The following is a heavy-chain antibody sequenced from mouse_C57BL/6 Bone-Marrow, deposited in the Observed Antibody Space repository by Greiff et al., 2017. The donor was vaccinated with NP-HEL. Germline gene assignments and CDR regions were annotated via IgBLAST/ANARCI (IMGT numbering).Heavy chain of an antibody. Sequence: QVQLKESGPGLVQPSQSLSITCTVSGFSLTSYGVHWVRQSPGKGLEWLGVIWRGGSTDYNAAFMSRLSITKDNSKSQVFFKMNSLQADDTAIYYCAKNYYGSSRYAMDYWGQGTSVTVSS. V-gene: IGHV2-5*01. CDR2: IWRGGST. J-gene: IGHJ4*01. D-gene: IGHD1-1*01. CDR1: GFSLTSYG. CDR3: AKNYYGSSRYAMDY.